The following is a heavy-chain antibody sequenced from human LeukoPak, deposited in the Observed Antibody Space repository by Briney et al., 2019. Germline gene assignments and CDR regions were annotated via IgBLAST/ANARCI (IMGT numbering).Heavy chain of an antibody. Sequence: SETLSLTCTVSGGSISSYYWSWIRQPPGEGLEWIGYIYYSGSTNYNPSLKSRVTISVDTSKNQFSLKLSSVTAADTAVYYCARGGYSYGYFDYWGQGTLVTVSS. D-gene: IGHD5-18*01. CDR1: GGSISSYY. CDR2: IYYSGST. V-gene: IGHV4-59*01. CDR3: ARGGYSYGYFDY. J-gene: IGHJ4*02.